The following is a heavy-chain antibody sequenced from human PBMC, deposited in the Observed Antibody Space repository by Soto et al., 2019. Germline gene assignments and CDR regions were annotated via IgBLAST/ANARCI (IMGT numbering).Heavy chain of an antibody. CDR3: AKGRGGPMDYRLDY. J-gene: IGHJ4*02. V-gene: IGHV3-30*18. D-gene: IGHD3-10*01. Sequence: QVQLVESGGGVVQPGRSLRLSCAASGFSFSTFGMHWVRQVPGKGLEWVAVISDDGDDNRYARFAKGRFIISRDNSKNTLYLQMNSLRVEATAVYFCAKGRGGPMDYRLDYWGQGVLVTVSS. CDR2: ISDDGDDN. CDR1: GFSFSTFG.